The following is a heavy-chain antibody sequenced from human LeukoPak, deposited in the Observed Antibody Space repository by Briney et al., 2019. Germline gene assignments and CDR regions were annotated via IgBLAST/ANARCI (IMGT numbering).Heavy chain of an antibody. V-gene: IGHV1-2*02. CDR2: INPNSGGT. D-gene: IGHD3-10*01. Sequence: ASVKVSCKASGYTFTGYYMHWVRQAPGQGLEWTGWINPNSGGTNYAQKFQGRVTMTRDTSISTAYMELSRLRSDDTAVYYCARDSWFGELPGTYYYYGMDVWGQGTTVTVSS. J-gene: IGHJ6*02. CDR3: ARDSWFGELPGTYYYYGMDV. CDR1: GYTFTGYY.